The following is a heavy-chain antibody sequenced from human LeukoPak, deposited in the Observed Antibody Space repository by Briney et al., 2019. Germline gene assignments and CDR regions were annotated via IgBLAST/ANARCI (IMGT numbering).Heavy chain of an antibody. CDR1: GGSISSYY. Sequence: PSETLSLTSTVSGGSISSYYWSWIRQPPGKGLEWIGYIYYSGSTNYNPSLKSRVTISVDTSKNQFSLKLRSVTAADTAVYYCARRKPLAAAGPWGQGTLVTVSS. D-gene: IGHD6-13*01. V-gene: IGHV4-59*12. CDR3: ARRKPLAAAGP. J-gene: IGHJ4*02. CDR2: IYYSGST.